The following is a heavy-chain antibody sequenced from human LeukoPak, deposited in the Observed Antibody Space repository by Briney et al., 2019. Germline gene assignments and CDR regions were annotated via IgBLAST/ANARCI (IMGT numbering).Heavy chain of an antibody. Sequence: QPGGSLRLSCIASGFIFRNSAMTWVRQAPGKGLEWVSSINSGAYYTYYADSVEGRFTISRDDSKDTLYLQMNSLRAEDTALYYCTKGGRQHLSDYWGQGTLVTVSS. CDR3: TKGGRQHLSDY. J-gene: IGHJ4*02. D-gene: IGHD6-13*01. CDR2: INSGAYYT. CDR1: GFIFRNSA. V-gene: IGHV3-23*01.